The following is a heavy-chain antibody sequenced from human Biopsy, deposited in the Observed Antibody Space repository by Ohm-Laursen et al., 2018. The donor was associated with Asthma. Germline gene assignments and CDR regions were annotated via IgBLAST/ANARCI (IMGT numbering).Heavy chain of an antibody. D-gene: IGHD3-22*01. V-gene: IGHV3-53*01. CDR3: ARGDSSNWSHYYFDY. J-gene: IGHJ4*02. CDR1: GFAVSSDY. Sequence: GSLRLSCTASGFAVSSDYMFWVRRAPGKGLEWVSVIYSGGTSHTADSVRGRFTISRDYSKNTLYLQMHSLRAEDTAVYYCARGDSSNWSHYYFDYWGQGTLVTVSS. CDR2: IYSGGTS.